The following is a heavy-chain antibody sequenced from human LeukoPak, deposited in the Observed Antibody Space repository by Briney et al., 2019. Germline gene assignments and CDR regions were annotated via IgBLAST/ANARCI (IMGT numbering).Heavy chain of an antibody. D-gene: IGHD4-23*01. CDR1: GDSMSGSY. Sequence: SETLSLTCTVSGDSMSGSYWTWIRQSPVYGLEWIGYIYYLGTDTYNPSFSSRVTISIDTSHGHFSLRLTSVTAADTAVYYCARVSPRGGAFDFWGQGTLVTVSS. CDR2: IYYLGTD. J-gene: IGHJ3*01. V-gene: IGHV4-59*08. CDR3: ARVSPRGGAFDF.